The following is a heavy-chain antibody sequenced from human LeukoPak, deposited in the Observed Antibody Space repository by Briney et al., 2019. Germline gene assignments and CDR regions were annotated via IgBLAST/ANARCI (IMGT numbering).Heavy chain of an antibody. CDR2: IWYDGSNK. Sequence: GGSLRLSCAASGFTFSSYGMHWVRQAPGKGLEWVAVIWYDGSNKCYADSVKGRFTISRDNSKNTLYLQMNSLRAEDTAVYYCARKQLDGSAFDIWGQGTMVTVSS. J-gene: IGHJ3*02. CDR3: ARKQLDGSAFDI. CDR1: GFTFSSYG. V-gene: IGHV3-33*01. D-gene: IGHD1-26*01.